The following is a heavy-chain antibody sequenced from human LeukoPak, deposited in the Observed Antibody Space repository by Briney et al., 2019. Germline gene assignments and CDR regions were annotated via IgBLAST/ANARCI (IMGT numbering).Heavy chain of an antibody. CDR2: ISYDGSNK. J-gene: IGHJ4*02. CDR3: ARSMITLGGVIVELDY. CDR1: GFTFSSYG. Sequence: GGSLRLSCAASGFTFSSYGMHWVRQAPGKGLEWVAVISYDGSNKYYADSVKGRFTISRDNSKNTLYLQMNSLRAEDTAVYYCARSMITLGGVIVELDYWGQGTLVTVSS. V-gene: IGHV3-30*03. D-gene: IGHD3-16*02.